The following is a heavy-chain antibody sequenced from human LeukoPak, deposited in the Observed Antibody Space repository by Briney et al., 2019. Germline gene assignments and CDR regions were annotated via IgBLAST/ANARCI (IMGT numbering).Heavy chain of an antibody. D-gene: IGHD3-10*01. J-gene: IGHJ5*02. CDR2: FDPEDGET. CDR3: ATVMVRGVSNWFDP. Sequence: ASVKVSCKVSGYTLTELSMHWVRQAPGKGLEWMGGFDPEDGETIYAQKFQGRVTMTEDTSTDTAYMELSSLRSEDTAVCYCATVMVRGVSNWFDPWGQGTLVTVSS. CDR1: GYTLTELS. V-gene: IGHV1-24*01.